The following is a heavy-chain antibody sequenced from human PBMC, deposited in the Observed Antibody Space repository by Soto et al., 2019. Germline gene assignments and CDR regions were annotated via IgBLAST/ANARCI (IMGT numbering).Heavy chain of an antibody. CDR3: AKDMSPSGWYHFVDY. Sequence: PGGSLRLSCAASGFTFSSYGMHWVRQAPGKGLEWVAVISYDGSNKYYADSVKGRFTISRDNSKNTLYLQMNSLRAEDTAVYYCAKDMSPSGWYHFVDYWGQGT. V-gene: IGHV3-30*18. CDR2: ISYDGSNK. CDR1: GFTFSSYG. J-gene: IGHJ4*02. D-gene: IGHD6-19*01.